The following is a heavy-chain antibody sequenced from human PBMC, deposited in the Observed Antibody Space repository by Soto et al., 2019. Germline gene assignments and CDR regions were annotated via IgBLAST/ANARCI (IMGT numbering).Heavy chain of an antibody. CDR3: ARVSAGGGYPREYFQH. J-gene: IGHJ1*01. Sequence: QVQLQESGPGLVKPSQTLSLTCTVSGGSISSGGYYWSWIRQHPGKGLEWIGYIYYSGSTYYNPSLKSRVTISVDTSKNQFSLKLSSVTAADTAVYYCARVSAGGGYPREYFQHWGQGTLVTVSS. CDR2: IYYSGST. CDR1: GGSISSGGYY. V-gene: IGHV4-31*03. D-gene: IGHD5-18*01.